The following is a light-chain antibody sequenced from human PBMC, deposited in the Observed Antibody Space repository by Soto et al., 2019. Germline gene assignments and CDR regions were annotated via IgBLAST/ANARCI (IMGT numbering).Light chain of an antibody. V-gene: IGLV1-47*01. CDR3: AAWDDSLSGPV. Sequence: QSVLTQSPSASGTPGQRVTISCSGSSSNIGSNYVYWYRQLPGTAPKLLIYRNNQRPSGVPDRFSGSASGTSASLAISGLRSDDEADYYCAAWDDSLSGPVFGGGTKLTVL. CDR1: SSNIGSNY. CDR2: RNN. J-gene: IGLJ2*01.